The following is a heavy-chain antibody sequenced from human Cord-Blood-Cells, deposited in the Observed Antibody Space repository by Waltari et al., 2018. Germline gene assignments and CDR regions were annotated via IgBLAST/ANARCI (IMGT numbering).Heavy chain of an antibody. CDR2: IYYSGST. D-gene: IGHD6-13*01. CDR1: GGSISSSSYY. CDR3: ASGIAAAGTEYFQH. J-gene: IGHJ1*01. V-gene: IGHV4-39*01. Sequence: QLQLQESGPGLVKPSETLSLTCPVSGGSISSSSYYWGWIRKPPGKGLEWIGSIYYSGSTYYNPSLKSRVTISVDTSKNQFSRKLSSVTAADTAVYYCASGIAAAGTEYFQHWGQGTLVTVSS.